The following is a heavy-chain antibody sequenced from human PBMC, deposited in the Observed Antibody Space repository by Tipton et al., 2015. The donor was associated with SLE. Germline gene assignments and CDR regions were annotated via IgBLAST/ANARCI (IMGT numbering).Heavy chain of an antibody. Sequence: LRLSCTVSGGSITNHYWNWIRQPPGKGLEWIGYVHYSGSTNYSPSLKSRVSMSVDTSKNQFSLKMRSVTASDTAVYYCAREKSSGHSDYWGQGALVTVSS. CDR3: AREKSSGHSDY. J-gene: IGHJ4*02. CDR2: VHYSGST. D-gene: IGHD3-22*01. V-gene: IGHV4-59*11. CDR1: GGSITNHY.